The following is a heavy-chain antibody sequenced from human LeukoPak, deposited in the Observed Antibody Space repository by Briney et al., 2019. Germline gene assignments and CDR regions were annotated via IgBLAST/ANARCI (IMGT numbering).Heavy chain of an antibody. V-gene: IGHV3-30*03. CDR1: GFTFSSYG. D-gene: IGHD3-22*01. CDR3: ARVRPHYYDSSGYFDY. Sequence: GGSLRLSCAASGFTFSSYGMHWVRQAPGKGLEWVAVISYDGSNKYYADSVKGRFTISRDNAKNSLYLQMNSLRAEDTAVYYCARVRPHYYDSSGYFDYWGQGTLVTVSS. CDR2: ISYDGSNK. J-gene: IGHJ4*02.